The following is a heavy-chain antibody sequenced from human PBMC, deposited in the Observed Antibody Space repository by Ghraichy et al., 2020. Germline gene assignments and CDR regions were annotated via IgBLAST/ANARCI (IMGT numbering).Heavy chain of an antibody. J-gene: IGHJ4*02. V-gene: IGHV3-15*01. Sequence: GGSLRLSCAASGVLFRNLWMTWLRQAPGKGLEWVGQIKSKFDGETVDYAAPVKGRFTISRDDSKNTLYLQMNNLKIEDTAFYYCATDKPYSASKYIEHWGRGTLVTVSS. CDR3: ATDKPYSASKYIEH. D-gene: IGHD1-26*01. CDR1: GVLFRNLW. CDR2: IKSKFDGETV.